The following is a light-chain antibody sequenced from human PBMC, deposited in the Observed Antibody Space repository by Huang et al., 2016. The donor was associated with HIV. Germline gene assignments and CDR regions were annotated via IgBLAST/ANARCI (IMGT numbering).Light chain of an antibody. V-gene: IGKV4-1*01. CDR3: QQYFETPLT. CDR1: QTILYSSKIKNY. CDR2: WAS. Sequence: DIVMTQSPDSLAVSLGERATVNCKSSQTILYSSKIKNYFAWYQQKPGQPPKLLIYWASTRECGVPDRCSGSGCGTDFSIAISSLQAEDVGVYYGQQYFETPLTFGGGTKVEIK. J-gene: IGKJ4*01.